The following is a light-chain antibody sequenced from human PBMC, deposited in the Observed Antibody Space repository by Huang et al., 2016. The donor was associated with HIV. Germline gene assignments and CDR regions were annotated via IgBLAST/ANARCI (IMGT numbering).Light chain of an antibody. CDR1: QSISSS. Sequence: DIQMTQSPSSLSASVGDTVTITCRASQSISSSLNWYRQRPGKAPNLLIYAASTLQSEVPSRFSGSGSGTDFTLTISSLHPEDLATYYCQQTYSSLPTFGQGTRLE. CDR2: AAS. CDR3: QQTYSSLPT. V-gene: IGKV1-39*01. J-gene: IGKJ5*01.